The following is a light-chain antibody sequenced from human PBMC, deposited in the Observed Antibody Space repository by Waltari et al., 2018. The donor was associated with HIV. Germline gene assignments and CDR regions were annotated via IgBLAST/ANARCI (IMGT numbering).Light chain of an antibody. J-gene: IGLJ2*01. CDR2: LNSDGSY. V-gene: IGLV4-69*01. CDR1: RGHSNYA. CDR3: QTWTTGIVL. Sequence: HLVLTQSPSASASLRASVKLTCTLSRGHSNYALAWHQHHPEKGPRYLMRLNSDGSYLKGDGIPDRFSGSSSGAERYLIIASLQSEDEADYYCQTWTTGIVLFGGGTKLTVL.